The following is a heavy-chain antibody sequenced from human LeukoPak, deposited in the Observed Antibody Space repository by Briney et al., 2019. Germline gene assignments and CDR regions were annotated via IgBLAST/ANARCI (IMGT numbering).Heavy chain of an antibody. CDR1: GGSFDGYY. Sequence: SETLSLTCAVFGGSFDGYYWSWIRQPPGKGLEWIGEIIHSGSTNYNPSLKSRVTISIDTSKNQFSLKLSSVTAADTAVYYCARGGGWYCSSTSCSGNWFDPWGQGTLVTVSS. V-gene: IGHV4-34*01. J-gene: IGHJ5*02. CDR2: IIHSGST. CDR3: ARGGGWYCSSTSCSGNWFDP. D-gene: IGHD2-2*01.